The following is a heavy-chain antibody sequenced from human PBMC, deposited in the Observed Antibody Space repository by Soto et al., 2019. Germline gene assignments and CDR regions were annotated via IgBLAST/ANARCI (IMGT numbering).Heavy chain of an antibody. J-gene: IGHJ5*02. CDR3: ARDPVLRYFDWLLPWFDP. D-gene: IGHD3-9*01. CDR1: GYTFTSYY. V-gene: IGHV1-46*01. CDR2: INPSGGST. Sequence: ASLKVSCKASGYTFTSYYMHWVRQAPGQGLEWMGIINPSGGSTSYAQKFQGRVTMTRDTSTSTVYMELSSLRSEDTAVYYCARDPVLRYFDWLLPWFDPWGQGTLVTVSS.